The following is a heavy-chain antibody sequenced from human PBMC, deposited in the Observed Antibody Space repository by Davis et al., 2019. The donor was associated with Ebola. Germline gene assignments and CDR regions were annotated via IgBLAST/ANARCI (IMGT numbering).Heavy chain of an antibody. CDR3: AKDFYGSGSYIDA. CDR2: INSNSCTS. D-gene: IGHD3-10*01. CDR1: GFPYDDYA. Sequence: SLKISCAASGFPYDDYALHWFRHAPGKGLEWVSGINSNSCTSAYADSVKGRFTISRDNAQDSLYLQMNSLRTEDTAFYYCAKDFYGSGSYIDAWGQGTLVTVSS. J-gene: IGHJ5*02. V-gene: IGHV3-9*01.